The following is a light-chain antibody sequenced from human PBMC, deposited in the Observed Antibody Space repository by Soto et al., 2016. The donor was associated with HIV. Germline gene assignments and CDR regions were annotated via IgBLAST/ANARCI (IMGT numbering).Light chain of an antibody. CDR1: QSIGSW. Sequence: DIQMTQSPSSVSASVGDRVTITCRTNQSIGSWLAWYQQKAGKAPKLLIYAASSLQSEVPSRFSGSGSGTDFTLTISSLQPEDFATYYCQQSYSTPRSITFGQGTRLEIK. CDR3: QQSYSTPRSIT. CDR2: AAS. J-gene: IGKJ5*01. V-gene: IGKV1-12*01.